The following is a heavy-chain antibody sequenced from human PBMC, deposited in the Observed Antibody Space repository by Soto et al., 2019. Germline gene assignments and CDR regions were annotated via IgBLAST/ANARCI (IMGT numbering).Heavy chain of an antibody. CDR3: ARGDYGDYEAGLDY. V-gene: IGHV4-59*08. D-gene: IGHD4-17*01. CDR1: GGSISSYY. Sequence: SSETLSLTCTVSGGSISSYYWSWIRQPPGKGLEWIGYIYYSGSTNYNPSLKSRVTISVDTSKNQFSLKLSSVTAADTAVYYCARGDYGDYEAGLDYWGQGTLVTVSS. CDR2: IYYSGST. J-gene: IGHJ4*02.